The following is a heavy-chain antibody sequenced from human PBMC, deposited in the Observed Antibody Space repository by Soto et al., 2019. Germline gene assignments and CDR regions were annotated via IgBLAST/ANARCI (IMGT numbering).Heavy chain of an antibody. D-gene: IGHD3-9*01. CDR3: VKVSTFYDILTGYYSTNFFDP. J-gene: IGHJ5*02. Sequence: GGSLRLSCSASGFTFSEYSMHWVHQAPGKGLQYVSTISSDGDITYYADSVKGRFTISRDNSKNTLYLQMNSLRPEDTAVYYCVKVSTFYDILTGYYSTNFFDPWGQGTLVTVSS. CDR1: GFTFSEYS. CDR2: ISSDGDIT. V-gene: IGHV3-64D*06.